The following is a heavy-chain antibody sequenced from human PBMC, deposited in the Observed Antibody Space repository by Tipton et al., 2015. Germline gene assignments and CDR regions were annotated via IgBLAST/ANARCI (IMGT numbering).Heavy chain of an antibody. CDR1: GGSISHYY. V-gene: IGHV4-59*01. CDR3: ARDPGVGSAWSQQGDF. J-gene: IGHJ4*02. CDR2: IYYSGST. D-gene: IGHD6-19*01. Sequence: TLSLTCTVSGGSISHYYWSWIRQPPGKGLEWFGHIYYSGSTNYNPSLKSRVTMSVDASKNQFSLRLTSVTAADTAVYYCARDPGVGSAWSQQGDFWGQGTLVTVSS.